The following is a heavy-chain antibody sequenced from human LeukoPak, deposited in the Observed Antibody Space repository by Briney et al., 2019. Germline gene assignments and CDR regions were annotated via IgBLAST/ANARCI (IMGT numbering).Heavy chain of an antibody. J-gene: IGHJ6*02. CDR2: IIHSGGTI. Sequence: HPGRSLRLSCAVSGYPLSIQGMNWVRQTRGKAREGVSYIIHSGGTIYSADSVQGRFTISRDNAKTSLYLQMNSLRHEDTAVYYCARVGRGLYSMDVWGQGTTVTVSS. D-gene: IGHD3-10*01. CDR3: ARVGRGLYSMDV. V-gene: IGHV3-48*02. CDR1: GYPLSIQG.